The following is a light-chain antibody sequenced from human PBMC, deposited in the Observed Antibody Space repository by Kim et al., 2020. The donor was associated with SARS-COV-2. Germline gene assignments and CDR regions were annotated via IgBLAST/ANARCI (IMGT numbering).Light chain of an antibody. J-gene: IGLJ2*01. CDR1: KLGDKY. Sequence: VSVSPGQTASITCSGDKLGDKYACWYQQKPGQSPVLVIYQDSKRPSGIPERFSGSNSGNTATLTISGTQAMNEADYYCQAWDSSVVFGGGTQLTVL. CDR2: QDS. CDR3: QAWDSSVV. V-gene: IGLV3-1*01.